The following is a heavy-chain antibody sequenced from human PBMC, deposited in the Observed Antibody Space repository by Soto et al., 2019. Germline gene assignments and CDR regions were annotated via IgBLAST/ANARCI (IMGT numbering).Heavy chain of an antibody. CDR2: ISAYNGNT. J-gene: IGHJ4*02. Sequence: ASVKVSCKASGYTFTSYGISWVRQAPGQGLEWMGWISAYNGNTNYAQKLQGRVTMTTDTSTSTAYMELRILRSDDTAVYYCARDFSAPDIVVVPAANAEDYWGQGTLVTVSS. V-gene: IGHV1-18*01. CDR3: ARDFSAPDIVVVPAANAEDY. D-gene: IGHD2-2*01. CDR1: GYTFTSYG.